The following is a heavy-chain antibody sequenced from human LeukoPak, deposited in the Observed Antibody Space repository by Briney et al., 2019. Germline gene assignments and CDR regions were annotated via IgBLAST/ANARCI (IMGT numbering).Heavy chain of an antibody. CDR3: ASGYYYDSSGYYYGFQH. CDR1: GGSFSGYY. D-gene: IGHD3-22*01. Sequence: SETLSLTCAVYGGSFSGYYWSWIRQPPGKGLEWIGEINHSGSTNYNPSLKSRVTISVDTSKNQFSLKLSSVTAADTAVYYCASGYYYDSSGYYYGFQHWGQGTLVTVSS. CDR2: INHSGST. J-gene: IGHJ1*01. V-gene: IGHV4-34*01.